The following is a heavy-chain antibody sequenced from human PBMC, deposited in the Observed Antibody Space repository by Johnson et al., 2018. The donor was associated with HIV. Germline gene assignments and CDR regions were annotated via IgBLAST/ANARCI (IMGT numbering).Heavy chain of an antibody. Sequence: VQLVESGGGLVKPGGSLRLSCVASGFTFSSAWMGWVRQAPGKGLEWVGRIKTKTDGGTIDYAAPVKGRFTISRDDSKNTLYLQMNSLKTEDTAVYYCTTGVSSGKGAFDIWGQGTMVTVSS. CDR2: IKTKTDGGTI. CDR3: TTGVSSGKGAFDI. V-gene: IGHV3-15*01. J-gene: IGHJ3*02. D-gene: IGHD5-12*01. CDR1: GFTFSSAW.